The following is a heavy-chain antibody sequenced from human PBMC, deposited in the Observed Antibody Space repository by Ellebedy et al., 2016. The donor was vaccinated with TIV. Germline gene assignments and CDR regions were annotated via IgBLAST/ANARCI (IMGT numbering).Heavy chain of an antibody. Sequence: GESLKISCAASAFTFSDYYMSWFRPAPGKGLEWVSYISSTGSTIYYADSVKGRFTISRDNAKNSVYLQMNSLRPEDTAVYYCARDDDGSGNYFDYWGQGTLVTVSS. D-gene: IGHD3-10*01. CDR3: ARDDDGSGNYFDY. V-gene: IGHV3-11*04. CDR1: AFTFSDYY. CDR2: ISSTGSTI. J-gene: IGHJ4*02.